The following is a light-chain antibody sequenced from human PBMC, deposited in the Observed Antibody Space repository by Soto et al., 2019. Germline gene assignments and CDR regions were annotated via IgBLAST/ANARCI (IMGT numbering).Light chain of an antibody. V-gene: IGKV1-39*01. CDR3: QQTYSTPLT. Sequence: DIQMTQSPSSLSASVGDRVTITCRASQSISAYLNWFQHKPGRAPKLLIYGATSLQSGVPSRFSDSGSGTDFTLTISSLQPEDFATYYCQQTYSTPLTFGGGTKLEIK. CDR2: GAT. J-gene: IGKJ4*01. CDR1: QSISAY.